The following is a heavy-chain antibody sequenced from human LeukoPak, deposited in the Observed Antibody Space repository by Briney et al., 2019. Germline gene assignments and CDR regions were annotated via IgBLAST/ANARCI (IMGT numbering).Heavy chain of an antibody. CDR1: GGSISSGDYY. V-gene: IGHV4-30-4*01. CDR3: ARVEYGEYAFDI. J-gene: IGHJ3*02. CDR2: VYCSGST. Sequence: PSQTLSLTCTVSGGSISSGDYYWSWIRQPPGKGLEWIGYVYCSGSTYYNPSLKSRVTISVDTSKNQFSLKLSSVTAADTAVYYCARVEYGEYAFDIWGQGTMVTVSS. D-gene: IGHD4-17*01.